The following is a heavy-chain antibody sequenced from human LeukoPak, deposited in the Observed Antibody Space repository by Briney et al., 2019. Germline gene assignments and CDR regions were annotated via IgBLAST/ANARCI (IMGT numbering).Heavy chain of an antibody. V-gene: IGHV3-30*18. CDR2: ISYDGSNK. CDR3: AKDSTTVTTSMGEAFDI. J-gene: IGHJ3*02. Sequence: GGSLRLSCAASGFTFSSYGMHWVRQAPGKGLEWVAVISYDGSNKYYADSVKGRFTISRDNSKNTLYLQMNSLRAEDTAVHYCAKDSTTVTTSMGEAFDIWGQGTVVTVSS. CDR1: GFTFSSYG. D-gene: IGHD4-17*01.